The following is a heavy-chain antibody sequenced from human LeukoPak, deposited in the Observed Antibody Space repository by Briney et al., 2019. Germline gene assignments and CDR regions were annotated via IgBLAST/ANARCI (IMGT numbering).Heavy chain of an antibody. D-gene: IGHD3-22*01. CDR1: GGTFSSYA. V-gene: IGHV1-69*04. Sequence: VASVKVSCKASGGTFSSYAISWVRQAPGQGLEWMGRIIPILGIANYAQKFQGRVTITADKSTSTAYMELSSLRSEDTAVYYCARDQYYYDSSGYEERAFDIWGQGTMVTVSS. J-gene: IGHJ3*02. CDR3: ARDQYYYDSSGYEERAFDI. CDR2: IIPILGIA.